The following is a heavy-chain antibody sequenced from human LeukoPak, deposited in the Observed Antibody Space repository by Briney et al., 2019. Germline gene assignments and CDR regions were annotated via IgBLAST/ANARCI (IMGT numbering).Heavy chain of an antibody. CDR2: IYTSGST. D-gene: IGHD2-15*01. V-gene: IGHV4-4*07. J-gene: IGHJ6*03. CDR3: ARVHCSGGSCYPRYYYYMDV. Sequence: PSETLSLTCTVSGGSISSYYWSWIRQPAGKGLEWIGRIYTSGSTNYNPSLKSRVTMSVDTSKNQFSLKLSSVTAADTAVYYCARVHCSGGSCYPRYYYYMDVWGKGTTVTVSS. CDR1: GGSISSYY.